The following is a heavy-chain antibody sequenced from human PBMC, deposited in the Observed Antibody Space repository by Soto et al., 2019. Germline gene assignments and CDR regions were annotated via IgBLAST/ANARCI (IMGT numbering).Heavy chain of an antibody. Sequence: QVQLQESGPGLVKPSGTLSLTCAVSGGSISSSNWWSWVRQPPGKGLEWIGEIYHSGSTNYNPSLRSGVTMSVDKPKNQFSLKLSAVTAADTAVYYCARAAMGGSSWPFDYWGQGTLVTVSS. CDR2: IYHSGST. CDR1: GGSISSSNW. J-gene: IGHJ4*02. CDR3: ARAAMGGSSWPFDY. D-gene: IGHD6-13*01. V-gene: IGHV4-4*02.